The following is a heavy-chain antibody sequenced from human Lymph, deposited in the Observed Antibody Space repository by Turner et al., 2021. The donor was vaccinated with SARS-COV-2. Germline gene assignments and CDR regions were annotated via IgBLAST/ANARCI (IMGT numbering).Heavy chain of an antibody. V-gene: IGHV1-8*01. D-gene: IGHD3-9*01. CDR3: ARGAQLTVWFDP. CDR2: MNPNSGNT. J-gene: IGHJ5*02. CDR1: GYTFTSYE. Sequence: QVQLGQSGAEVKKPGASVRVSCKASGYTFTSYEINWVRQATGQGLEWIGWMNPNSGNTGYAQKFQGRVTMTRNTSISTAYMELSSLRSEDTAVYYCARGAQLTVWFDPWGQGTLVTVSS.